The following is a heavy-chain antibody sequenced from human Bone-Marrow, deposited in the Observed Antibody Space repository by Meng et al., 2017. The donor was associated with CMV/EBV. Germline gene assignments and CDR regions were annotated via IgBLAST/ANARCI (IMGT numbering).Heavy chain of an antibody. CDR3: ARDRYYDILTGYYTYYGMDV. D-gene: IGHD3-9*01. CDR1: GGTFSSYA. V-gene: IGHV1-69*10. Sequence: SVKVSCKASGGTFSSYAISWVRQAPGQGLEWMGGIIPILGIANYAQKFQGRVTITADKSTSTAYMELSSLRSEDTAVYYCARDRYYDILTGYYTYYGMDVWGQGTTVTGSS. J-gene: IGHJ6*01. CDR2: IIPILGIA.